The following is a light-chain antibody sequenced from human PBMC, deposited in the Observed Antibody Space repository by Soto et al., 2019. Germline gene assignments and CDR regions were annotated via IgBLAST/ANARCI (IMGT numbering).Light chain of an antibody. Sequence: QSVLTQPRSVSGSPGQSVTISCTGTSSDFGGYNYVYWYQQLPGTAPKLLIYRNNQRPSGVPDRFSGSKSGTSASLAISGLRSDDEADYFCATWDDSLNGFYVFGTGTKVTVL. J-gene: IGLJ1*01. CDR1: SSDFGGYNY. V-gene: IGLV1-47*01. CDR2: RNN. CDR3: ATWDDSLNGFYV.